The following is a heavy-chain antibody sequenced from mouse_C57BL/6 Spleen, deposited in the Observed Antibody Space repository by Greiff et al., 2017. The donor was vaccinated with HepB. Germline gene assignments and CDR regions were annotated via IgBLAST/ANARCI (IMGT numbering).Heavy chain of an antibody. V-gene: IGHV5-17*01. J-gene: IGHJ4*01. D-gene: IGHD1-1*01. CDR2: ISSGSSTI. CDR3: ARPAYYYGSSWYAMDY. CDR1: GFTFSDYG. Sequence: VQLKESGGGLVKPGGSLKLSCAASGFTFSDYGMHWVRQAPEKGLEWVAYISSGSSTIYYADTVKGRCPMSRDNAKNTLFLQMTSLRSEDTAMYYCARPAYYYGSSWYAMDYWGQGTSVTVSS.